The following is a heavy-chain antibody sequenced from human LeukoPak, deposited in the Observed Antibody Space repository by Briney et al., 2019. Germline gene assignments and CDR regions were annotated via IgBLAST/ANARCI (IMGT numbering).Heavy chain of an antibody. J-gene: IGHJ6*02. CDR2: INHSGST. V-gene: IGHV4-34*01. CDR1: FSGXY. Sequence: FSGXYWSWIRQPXGKGLEWIGEINHSGSTNYNPSLKSRVTISVDTSKNQFSLRLSSVTAADTAVYYCARGRLLPAAIRYYYGMDVWGQGTTVTVSS. D-gene: IGHD2-2*01. CDR3: ARGRLLPAAIRYYYGMDV.